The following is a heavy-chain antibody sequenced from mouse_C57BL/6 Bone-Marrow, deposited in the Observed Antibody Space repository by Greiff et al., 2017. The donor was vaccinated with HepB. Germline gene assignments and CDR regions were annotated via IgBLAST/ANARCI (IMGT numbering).Heavy chain of an antibody. D-gene: IGHD3-2*02. J-gene: IGHJ3*01. V-gene: IGHV1-19*01. CDR3: ARDQLRSAWFAY. CDR1: GYTFTDYY. CDR2: INPYNGGT. Sequence: EVKLQQSGPVLVKPGASVKMSCKASGYTFTDYYMNWVKQSHGKSLEWIGVINPYNGGTSYNQKFKGKATLTVDKSSSTAYMELNSLTSEDSAVYYCARDQLRSAWFAYWGQGTLVTVSA.